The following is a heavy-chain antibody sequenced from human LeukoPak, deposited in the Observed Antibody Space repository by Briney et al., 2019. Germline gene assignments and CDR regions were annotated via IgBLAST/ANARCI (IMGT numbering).Heavy chain of an antibody. J-gene: IGHJ4*02. CDR2: IYYSGST. CDR1: GGSISSYY. V-gene: IGHV4-59*01. D-gene: IGHD1-26*01. Sequence: PSETPSLTCTVSGGSISSYYWSWIRQPPGKGLEWIGYIYYSGSTNYNPSLKSRVTISVDTSKNQFSLKLSSVTAADTAVYYCARDGGGSYPFDYWGQGTLVTVSS. CDR3: ARDGGGSYPFDY.